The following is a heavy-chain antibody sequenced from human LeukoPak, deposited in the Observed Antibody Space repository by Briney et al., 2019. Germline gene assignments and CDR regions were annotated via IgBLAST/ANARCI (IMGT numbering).Heavy chain of an antibody. Sequence: SETLSLTCTVSGGSISSGSYYWSWIRQPAGKGLEWIGRIYTSGSTNYNPSLKSRVTISVDTSKNQFSLKLSSVTAADTAVYYCARAGPWTGTTSSWIPRFPQTWYYFDYWGQGTLVTVSS. CDR3: ARAGPWTGTTSSWIPRFPQTWYYFDY. D-gene: IGHD1-1*01. CDR2: IYTSGST. CDR1: GGSISSGSYY. J-gene: IGHJ4*02. V-gene: IGHV4-61*02.